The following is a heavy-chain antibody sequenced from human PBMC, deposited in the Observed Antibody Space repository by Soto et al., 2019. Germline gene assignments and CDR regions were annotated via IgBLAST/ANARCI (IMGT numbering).Heavy chain of an antibody. CDR2: IYYSGST. Sequence: SETLSLTCTVSGGSISSYYWSWIRQPPGKGLEWIGYIYYSGSTNYNPSLKSRVTISVDTSKNQFSLKLSSVTAADTAVYYCAIYDFWSGYYFSYWGQGTLVTVSS. CDR3: AIYDFWSGYYFSY. V-gene: IGHV4-59*01. CDR1: GGSISSYY. D-gene: IGHD3-3*01. J-gene: IGHJ4*02.